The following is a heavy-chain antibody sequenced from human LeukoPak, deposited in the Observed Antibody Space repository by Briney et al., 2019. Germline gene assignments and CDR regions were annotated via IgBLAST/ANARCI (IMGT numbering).Heavy chain of an antibody. CDR1: GFTFSSYA. CDR2: ISYDGSNK. Sequence: PGRSLRLSCAASGFTFSSYAMHWVRQAPGKGLEWVAVISYDGSNKYYADSVKGRFTISRDNSKNTLYLQMNSLRAEDTAVYYCAREIPDPNDAFDIWGQGTTVTVSS. CDR3: AREIPDPNDAFDI. D-gene: IGHD2-21*01. J-gene: IGHJ3*02. V-gene: IGHV3-30*01.